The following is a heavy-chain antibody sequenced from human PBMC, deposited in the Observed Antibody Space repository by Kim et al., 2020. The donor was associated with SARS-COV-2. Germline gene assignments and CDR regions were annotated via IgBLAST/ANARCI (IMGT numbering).Heavy chain of an antibody. CDR1: GGSVSSGSYY. CDR3: AREGKLGYCSGGSCSRARLYWYFDL. Sequence: SETLSLTCTVSGGSVSSGSYYWSWIRQPPGKGLEWIGYIYYSGSTNYNPSLKSRVTISVDTSKNQFSLKLSSVTAADTAVYYCAREGKLGYCSGGSCSRARLYWYFDLWGRGTLVTVSS. J-gene: IGHJ2*01. D-gene: IGHD2-15*01. CDR2: IYYSGST. V-gene: IGHV4-61*01.